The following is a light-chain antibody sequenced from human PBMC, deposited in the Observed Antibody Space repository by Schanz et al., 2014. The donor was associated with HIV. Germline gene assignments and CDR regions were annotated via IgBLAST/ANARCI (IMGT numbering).Light chain of an antibody. Sequence: VLTQSPGTLSLSPGERATLSCRASQSVSTTYLAWYQHKPGQAPRLLISGASSRATGIPDRFSGGGSGTDFTLTISGLEPEDFAVYYCQQSGSSPQTFGQGTKVEVK. J-gene: IGKJ1*01. CDR1: QSVSTTY. V-gene: IGKV3-20*01. CDR2: GAS. CDR3: QQSGSSPQT.